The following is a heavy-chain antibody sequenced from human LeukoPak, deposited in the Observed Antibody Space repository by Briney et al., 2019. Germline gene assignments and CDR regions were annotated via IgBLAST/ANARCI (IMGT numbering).Heavy chain of an antibody. CDR1: GYTFYNYA. D-gene: IGHD3-16*01. V-gene: IGHV3-23*01. CDR3: GKYGSGQLWLLGWYFDF. CDR2: ISHDGAST. J-gene: IGHJ2*01. Sequence: PGGSLRLSCAASGYTFYNYAVTWVRQAPGKGLEWVSSISHDGASTHYADSVKGRFTISRDNSKNTVFLQMDSLRAEDTAVYFCGKYGSGQLWLLGWYFDFWGRGTLVSVSS.